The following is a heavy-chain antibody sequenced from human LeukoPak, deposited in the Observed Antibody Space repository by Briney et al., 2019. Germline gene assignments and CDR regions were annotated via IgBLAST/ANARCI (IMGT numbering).Heavy chain of an antibody. D-gene: IGHD1-26*01. CDR1: GYTFTSYG. Sequence: ASVKVSCKASGYTFTSYGISWVRQAPGQGLEWIGWISAYNGNTNYAQKLQGRVTMTTDTSTSTAYMELRSLRSDDTAVYYCARHVGSYAFTEFDYWGQGTLVTVSS. CDR3: ARHVGSYAFTEFDY. CDR2: ISAYNGNT. J-gene: IGHJ4*02. V-gene: IGHV1-18*01.